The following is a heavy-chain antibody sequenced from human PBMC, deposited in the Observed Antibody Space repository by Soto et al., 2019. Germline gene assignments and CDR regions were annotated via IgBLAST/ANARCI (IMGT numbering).Heavy chain of an antibody. V-gene: IGHV4-31*03. Sequence: LSLTCTVSGGSISSGGYYWSWIRQHPGKGLEWIGYIYYSGSTYYNPSLKSRVTISVDTSKNQFSLKLSSVTAADTAVYYCARARRDGYNYLDYWGQGTLVTVSS. J-gene: IGHJ4*02. D-gene: IGHD5-12*01. CDR1: GGSISSGGYY. CDR2: IYYSGST. CDR3: ARARRDGYNYLDY.